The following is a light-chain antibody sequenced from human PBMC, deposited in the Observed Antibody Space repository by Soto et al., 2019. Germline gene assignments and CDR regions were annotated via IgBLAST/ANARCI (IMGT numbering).Light chain of an antibody. J-gene: IGKJ1*01. CDR1: QSVISSY. Sequence: EIVLTQSPGTLSLSPGERATLSCRASQSVISSYLAWYQQKPGQAPRLLIYDASTRATGIPDRFSGSGSGTEFTPTISRLEPEGIAIYYCQQYGTSPGTFGQGTKVEIK. CDR2: DAS. V-gene: IGKV3-20*01. CDR3: QQYGTSPGT.